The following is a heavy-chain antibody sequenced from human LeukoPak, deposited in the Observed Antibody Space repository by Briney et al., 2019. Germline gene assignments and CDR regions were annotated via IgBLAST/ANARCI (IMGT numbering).Heavy chain of an antibody. Sequence: GASVKVSCKASGYTFTSYDMNWVRQATGQGLEWMGWMNPNSGNTGFAQKFQGRVTMTRNTSISTAYMELSSLRSEDTAVYYCARESSITGTTPLDYWGQGTLVTVSS. D-gene: IGHD1-20*01. CDR1: GYTFTSYD. V-gene: IGHV1-8*01. CDR2: MNPNSGNT. CDR3: ARESSITGTTPLDY. J-gene: IGHJ4*02.